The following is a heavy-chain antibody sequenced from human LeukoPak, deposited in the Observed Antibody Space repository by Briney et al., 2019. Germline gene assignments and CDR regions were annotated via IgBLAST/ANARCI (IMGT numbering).Heavy chain of an antibody. V-gene: IGHV3-30*18. D-gene: IGHD2-2*01. CDR1: GFTFSSYG. J-gene: IGHJ4*02. Sequence: GRSLRLSCAASGFTFSSYGMHWVRQAPGKGLEWVAVISYDGSNKYYADSVKGRFTISRDNSKNTLYLQMNSLRAEDTAVYYCAKDAHQAGCDYWGQGTLVTVSS. CDR3: AKDAHQAGCDY. CDR2: ISYDGSNK.